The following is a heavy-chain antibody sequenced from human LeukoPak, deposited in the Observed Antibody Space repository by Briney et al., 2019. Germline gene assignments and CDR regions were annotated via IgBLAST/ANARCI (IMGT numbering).Heavy chain of an antibody. D-gene: IGHD5-12*01. V-gene: IGHV5-51*01. CDR3: ARLVSRGVVVADKLPDY. CDR2: IYPGDSET. CDR1: GYSFTSYW. J-gene: IGHJ4*02. Sequence: RGESLKISCKASGYSFTSYWIGWVRQMPGKGLEWMGIIYPGDSETRYSPSFQGQVTISADKSISTAYLQWSSLKASDTAMYYCARLVSRGVVVADKLPDYWGPGTLVTVSS.